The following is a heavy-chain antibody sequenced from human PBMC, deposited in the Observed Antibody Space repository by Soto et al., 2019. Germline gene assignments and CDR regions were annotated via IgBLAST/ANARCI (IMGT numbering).Heavy chain of an antibody. J-gene: IGHJ4*02. CDR3: ASGTTVVTHFDY. Sequence: TLSLTCTVSGGSISSYYWNWIRQPAGKGLEWIGRIYTSGSTNYNPSLKSRVTMSVDTSKKQLSLKLSSVTAADTAVYYCASGTTVVTHFDYWGQGTLVTVSS. CDR2: IYTSGST. CDR1: GGSISSYY. D-gene: IGHD4-17*01. V-gene: IGHV4-4*07.